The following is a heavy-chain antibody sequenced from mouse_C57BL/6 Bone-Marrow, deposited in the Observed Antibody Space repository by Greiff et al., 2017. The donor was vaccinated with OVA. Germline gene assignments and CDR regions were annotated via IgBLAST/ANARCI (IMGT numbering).Heavy chain of an antibody. V-gene: IGHV5-2*01. Sequence: EVKLVESGGGLVQPGASLKLSCESHEYEFPSHDMSWVRQTPEKRLELVAAINSDGGSTYYPDNMERRIILSKDNTKKTLYLKMSSLRSEDTALYYYATASAGYCYFDVWGKGTTVTVSS. D-gene: IGHD6-1*01. CDR1: EYEFPSHD. CDR2: INSDGGST. J-gene: IGHJ1*03. CDR3: ATASAGYCYFDV.